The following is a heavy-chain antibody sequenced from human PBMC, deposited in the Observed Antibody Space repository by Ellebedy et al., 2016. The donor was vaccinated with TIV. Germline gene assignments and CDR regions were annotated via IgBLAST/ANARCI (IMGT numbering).Heavy chain of an antibody. Sequence: ASVKVSCXVSGYTLTEVTIHWVRQAPGKGLEWMGGIDPEDGKTTYAQKFQGRVTTTEDTFTDTAYMELSSLRSEDSAVYYSGTGDWTFLGMDVWGPGTTVTVSS. CDR3: GTGDWTFLGMDV. J-gene: IGHJ6*02. CDR2: IDPEDGKT. V-gene: IGHV1-24*01. CDR1: GYTLTEVT. D-gene: IGHD2-21*02.